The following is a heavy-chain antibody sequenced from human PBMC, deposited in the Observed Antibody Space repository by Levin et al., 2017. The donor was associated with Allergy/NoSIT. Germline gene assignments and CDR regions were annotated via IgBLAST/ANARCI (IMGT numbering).Heavy chain of an antibody. CDR2: INHSGST. V-gene: IGHV4-34*01. J-gene: IGHJ3*02. D-gene: IGHD5-18*01. CDR1: GGSFSGYY. CDR3: ARGPIGYSYRLDI. Sequence: SETLSLTCAVYGGSFSGYYWSWIRQPPGKGLEWIGEINHSGSTNYNPSLKSRVTISVDTSKNQFSLKLSSVTAADTAVYYCARGPIGYSYRLDIWGQGTMVTVSS.